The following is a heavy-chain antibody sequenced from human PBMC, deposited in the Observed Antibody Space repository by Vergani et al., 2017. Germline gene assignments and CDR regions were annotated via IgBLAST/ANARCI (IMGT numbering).Heavy chain of an antibody. J-gene: IGHJ4*02. Sequence: QVQPVQSGAEVKKPGASVKVSCKASGYTFTGYYMHWVRQAPGQGLEWMGWINPNSGGTNYAQKFQGRVTMTRDTYISTAYMELSRLRSDDTAVYYCARVGRYSGRMGYFDYWGQGTLVTVSS. CDR1: GYTFTGYY. D-gene: IGHD1-26*01. CDR2: INPNSGGT. CDR3: ARVGRYSGRMGYFDY. V-gene: IGHV1-2*02.